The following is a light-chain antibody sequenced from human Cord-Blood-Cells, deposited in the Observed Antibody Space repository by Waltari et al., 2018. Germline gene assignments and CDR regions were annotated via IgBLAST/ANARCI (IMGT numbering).Light chain of an antibody. Sequence: QSALTQHASVSGSPGQSITLSCTGTSSDVGGYNYVSCYQQHPGKAPKLMIYDVSNRPSGVSNRVSGSKSGNTASLTISGLQAEDEADYYCSSYTSSSTLVVFGGGTKLTVL. V-gene: IGLV2-14*01. CDR2: DVS. CDR3: SSYTSSSTLVV. J-gene: IGLJ2*01. CDR1: SSDVGGYNY.